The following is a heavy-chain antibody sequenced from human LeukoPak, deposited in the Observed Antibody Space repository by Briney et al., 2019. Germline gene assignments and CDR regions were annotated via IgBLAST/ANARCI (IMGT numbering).Heavy chain of an antibody. Sequence: SETLSLTCTVSGGSISSGTYYWGWIRQPPGKGLEWIVSSHYSGSNYYNPSLKSRVTISVDTSKNQFSLRLSSVTAADTAVYYCARLSRYYDRSGYFFDDYWGQGTLVTVSS. CDR2: SHYSGSN. CDR1: GGSISSGTYY. V-gene: IGHV4-39*01. D-gene: IGHD3-22*01. CDR3: ARLSRYYDRSGYFFDDY. J-gene: IGHJ4*02.